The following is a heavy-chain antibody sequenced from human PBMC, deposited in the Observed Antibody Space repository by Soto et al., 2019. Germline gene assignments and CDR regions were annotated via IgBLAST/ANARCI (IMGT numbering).Heavy chain of an antibody. V-gene: IGHV3-15*01. D-gene: IGHD2-15*01. J-gene: IGHJ5*02. CDR2: IKSKSDGGTT. Sequence: PGGSLRLSCADSGFTFSEAWMSWVRQAPGKGFDWVGRIKSKSDGGTTEYAAPVRGRFTISRDDSKNTLYLQMNSLKTEDTAVYYCTTDLWRIAVVVGSTGYFNPWGQGTPVTVS. CDR3: TTDLWRIAVVVGSTGYFNP. CDR1: GFTFSEAW.